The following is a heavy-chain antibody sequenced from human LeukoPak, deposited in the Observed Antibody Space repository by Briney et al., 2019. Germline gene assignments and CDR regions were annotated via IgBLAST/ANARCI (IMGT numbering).Heavy chain of an antibody. CDR2: INPSGGST. J-gene: IGHJ4*02. Sequence: ASVKVSCKASGYTFTSYYMHWVPQAPGQGLEWMGIINPSGGSTSYAQKFPGRVTMTRDTSTSTVYMELSSLRSEDTAVYYCGRVKKGHDYGDYGWWTRETNFDYWGQGTLVTVSS. V-gene: IGHV1-46*01. CDR3: GRVKKGHDYGDYGWWTRETNFDY. D-gene: IGHD4-17*01. CDR1: GYTFTSYY.